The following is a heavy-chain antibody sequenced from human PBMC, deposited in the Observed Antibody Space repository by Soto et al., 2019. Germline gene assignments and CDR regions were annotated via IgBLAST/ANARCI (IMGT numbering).Heavy chain of an antibody. V-gene: IGHV4-31*03. Sequence: KPSETLSLTCTVSGGSINSGGYYWSWIRQHSGKGLEWIGDIYYRGSTNYNPSLKSRVTISIDTSKNQFSLKLSSVTAADTAVYYCARAQTFFGIITVFDNWGQGTLVTVSS. CDR3: ARAQTFFGIITVFDN. D-gene: IGHD3-3*01. J-gene: IGHJ4*02. CDR1: GGSINSGGYY. CDR2: IYYRGST.